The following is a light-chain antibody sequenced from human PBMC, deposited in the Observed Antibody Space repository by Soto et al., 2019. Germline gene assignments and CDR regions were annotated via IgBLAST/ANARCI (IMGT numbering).Light chain of an antibody. J-gene: IGKJ4*01. Sequence: EIVLTQSPATLSLSPGERATLSCRASQSVSSYLAWYQQKPGKAPRLLIYDTSNRATGIRARFSGSGSGTDFTLAISSLEPEDFAVYYCQQRSNWPPTFGGGTKVEIK. CDR3: QQRSNWPPT. CDR2: DTS. V-gene: IGKV3-11*01. CDR1: QSVSSY.